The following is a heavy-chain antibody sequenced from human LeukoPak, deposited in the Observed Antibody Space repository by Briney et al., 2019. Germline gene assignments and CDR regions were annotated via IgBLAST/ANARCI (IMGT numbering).Heavy chain of an antibody. V-gene: IGHV5-51*01. D-gene: IGHD3-10*01. CDR1: GYSFTNYW. CDR2: IYPGDFDT. J-gene: IGHJ4*02. Sequence: GESLRISCKASGYSFTNYWIGWVGQMPGKGLEWMGIIYPGDFDTRYSPSFQGQVTISADKSLTTAYLMWSSLKASDSAIYYCARHLRSQPFHYWGQGTLVTVSS. CDR3: ARHLRSQPFHY.